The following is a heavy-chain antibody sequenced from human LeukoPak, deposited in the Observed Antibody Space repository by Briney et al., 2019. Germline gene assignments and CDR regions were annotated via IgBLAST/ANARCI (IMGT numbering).Heavy chain of an antibody. CDR1: GFSLSTSGVG. J-gene: IGHJ4*02. CDR2: IYWDDDK. CDR3: ARLRYNYRSFDS. D-gene: IGHD5-18*01. V-gene: IGHV2-5*02. Sequence: SGPTLVNPTQTLTLTCTFSGFSLSTSGVGVGWIRQPPGKALEWLALIYWDDDKRYSPSLKSRLTITKDTSKNQVVLTMANMDPVDTATYYCARLRYNYRSFDSCGQGALVTVSS.